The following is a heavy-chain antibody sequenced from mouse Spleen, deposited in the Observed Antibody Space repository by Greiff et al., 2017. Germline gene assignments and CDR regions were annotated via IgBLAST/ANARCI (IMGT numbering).Heavy chain of an antibody. J-gene: IGHJ2*01. D-gene: IGHD4-1*01. CDR2: FHPYNDDT. CDR3: ARRVTGTRSYYFDY. V-gene: IGHV1-47*01. Sequence: VKLVESGAELVKPGASVKMSCKASGYTFTTYPIEWMKQNHGKSLEWIGNFHPYNDDTKYNEKFKGKATLTVEKSSSTVYLELSRLTSDDSAVYYCARRVTGTRSYYFDYWGQGTTLTVSS. CDR1: GYTFTTYP.